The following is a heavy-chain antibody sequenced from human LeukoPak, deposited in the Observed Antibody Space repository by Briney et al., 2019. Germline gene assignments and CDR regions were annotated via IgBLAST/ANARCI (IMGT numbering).Heavy chain of an antibody. CDR1: GYTFTSYG. Sequence: GASVKVSCTASGYTFTSYGISWVRQAPGQGLEWMGWISAYNGNTNYAQKLQGRVTMTTDTSTSTAYMELRSLRSDDTAVYYCARISGSYYYYYYMDVWGKGTTVTVSS. CDR3: ARISGSYYYYYYMDV. V-gene: IGHV1-18*01. J-gene: IGHJ6*03. CDR2: ISAYNGNT. D-gene: IGHD1-26*01.